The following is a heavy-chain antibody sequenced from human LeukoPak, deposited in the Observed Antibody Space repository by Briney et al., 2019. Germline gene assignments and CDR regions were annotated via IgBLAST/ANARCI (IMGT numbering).Heavy chain of an antibody. J-gene: IGHJ6*02. V-gene: IGHV3-30*04. CDR1: GFTSSGYA. D-gene: IGHD3-22*01. CDR2: ISFDGSDQ. CDR3: ARLSRSGATYFYYGMDV. Sequence: PGGSLRLSCAASGFTSSGYAVHWVRQGPGKGLDWVAVISFDGSDQYYADSVEGRFTISRDNSQNTVSLHMNSLKTEDTAVYFCARLSRSGATYFYYGMDVWGQGTTVTVSS.